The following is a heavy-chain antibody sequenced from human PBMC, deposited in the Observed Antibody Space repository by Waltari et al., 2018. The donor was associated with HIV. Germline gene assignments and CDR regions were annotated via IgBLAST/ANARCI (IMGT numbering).Heavy chain of an antibody. V-gene: IGHV4-34*01. D-gene: IGHD5-18*01. CDR3: ARRGYSYGARFYGMDV. CDR2: INHSGST. J-gene: IGHJ6*02. Sequence: QVQLQQWGAGLLKPSETLSLTCAVYGGSFSGYYWSWIRQPPGKGLEWIGEINHSGSTNYNPSLKSRVTISVDTSKNQFSLKLSSVTAADTAVYYCARRGYSYGARFYGMDVWGQGTTVTVSS. CDR1: GGSFSGYY.